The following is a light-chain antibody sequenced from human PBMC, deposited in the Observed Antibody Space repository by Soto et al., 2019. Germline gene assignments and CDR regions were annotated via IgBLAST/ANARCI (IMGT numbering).Light chain of an antibody. CDR3: CSYAGSDTMI. V-gene: IGLV2-23*01. CDR1: SSDVGGYNY. J-gene: IGLJ2*01. Sequence: QSVLTQPASVSGSPGQSITISCTGTSSDVGGYNYVSWYQQHPGKAPKLMIYEGTKRPSGVSNRFSGSKSANTASLTISGLQPEDAADYYCCSYAGSDTMIFVGGTKLTV. CDR2: EGT.